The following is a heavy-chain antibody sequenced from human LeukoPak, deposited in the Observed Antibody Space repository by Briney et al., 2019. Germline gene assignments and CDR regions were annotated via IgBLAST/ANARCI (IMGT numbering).Heavy chain of an antibody. CDR3: ARVMYYYASGSLVVYYFDS. J-gene: IGHJ4*02. V-gene: IGHV3-74*01. D-gene: IGHD3-10*01. CDR2: ISTDGSSA. Sequence: GGSLRLSCAASGFTSSTYWMHWVRQAPGKGLVWVSRISTDGSSATYADSVKGRFTISRDNAKNTLYLQMNSLRAEDTAVYYCARVMYYYASGSLVVYYFDSWGQGTLVTVSS. CDR1: GFTSSTYW.